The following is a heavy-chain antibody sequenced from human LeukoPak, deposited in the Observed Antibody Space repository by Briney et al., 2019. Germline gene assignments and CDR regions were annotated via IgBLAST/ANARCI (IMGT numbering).Heavy chain of an antibody. V-gene: IGHV4-39*01. J-gene: IGHJ5*02. CDR2: IYYSGST. Sequence: PSETLSLTCTVSGGSLSSSSYYWGWIRQPPGTGLEWIGSIYYSGSTYYNPSLKSRVTISVDTSKNQFSLKLSSVTAADTAVYYCARSLRDWFDPWGQGTLVTVSS. D-gene: IGHD3-16*01. CDR1: GGSLSSSSYY. CDR3: ARSLRDWFDP.